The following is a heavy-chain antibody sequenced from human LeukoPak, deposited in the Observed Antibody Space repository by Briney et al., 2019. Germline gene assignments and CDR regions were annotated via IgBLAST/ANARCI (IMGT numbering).Heavy chain of an antibody. CDR2: IKQDGTEK. Sequence: GGSLRLSCVASGFTFSSYWMSWVRQAPGEGLEWVANIKQDGTEKNYVDSVKGRFTMSRDNAQNALYLEMNSLRAEDTAVYYCAREKKTEWTTGAFDMWGQGTMVIVSS. J-gene: IGHJ3*02. CDR3: AREKKTEWTTGAFDM. D-gene: IGHD3-3*01. CDR1: GFTFSSYW. V-gene: IGHV3-7*03.